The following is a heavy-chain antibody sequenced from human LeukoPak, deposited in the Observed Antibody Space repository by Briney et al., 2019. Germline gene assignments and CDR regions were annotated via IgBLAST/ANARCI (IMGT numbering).Heavy chain of an antibody. Sequence: SETLSLTCTVSGGSISTNDYYWGWIRQPPGKGLEWIGNIYYSGSTNYNPSLKSRVTISVDTSKNQFSLKLSSVTAADTAVYYCARGTMTTVTYYFDYWGQGTLVTVSS. CDR1: GGSISTNDYY. V-gene: IGHV4-39*07. CDR2: IYYSGST. D-gene: IGHD4-17*01. J-gene: IGHJ4*02. CDR3: ARGTMTTVTYYFDY.